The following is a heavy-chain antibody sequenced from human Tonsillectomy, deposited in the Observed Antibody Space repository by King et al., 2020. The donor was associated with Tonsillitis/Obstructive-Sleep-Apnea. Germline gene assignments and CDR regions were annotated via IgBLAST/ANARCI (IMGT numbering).Heavy chain of an antibody. CDR1: GGSFSGYY. CDR3: ARGRGTIFGVVISKNWFDP. J-gene: IGHJ5*02. CDR2: INHSGST. D-gene: IGHD3-3*01. Sequence: VQLQQWGAGLLKPSETLSLTCAVYGGSFSGYYWSWIRQPPGKGLEWIGEINHSGSTNYNPSLKSRVTISVDTSKNQFSLKLSSVTAADTAVYYCARGRGTIFGVVISKNWFDPWGQGTLVTVSS. V-gene: IGHV4-34*01.